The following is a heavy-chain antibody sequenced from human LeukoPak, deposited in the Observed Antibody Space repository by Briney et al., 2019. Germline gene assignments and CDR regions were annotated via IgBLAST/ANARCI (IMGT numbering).Heavy chain of an antibody. Sequence: SETLSLTCTVSGGSISSYYWSWIRQPPGKGLEWIGYIYYSGSTNYNPSLKSRVTISVDTSKNQFSLKLSSVTAADTAVYYCERDGRHDSSGYYPAYFDYWGQGTLVTVSS. CDR1: GGSISSYY. D-gene: IGHD3-22*01. J-gene: IGHJ4*02. CDR3: ERDGRHDSSGYYPAYFDY. V-gene: IGHV4-59*01. CDR2: IYYSGST.